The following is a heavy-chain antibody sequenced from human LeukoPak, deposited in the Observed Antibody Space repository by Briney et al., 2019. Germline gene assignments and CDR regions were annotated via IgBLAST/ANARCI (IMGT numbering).Heavy chain of an antibody. Sequence: GGSLRLSCAASGFTFSSYSMNWVRQAPGKGLEWVSSISSSSSYIYHADSVKGRFTISRDNAKNSLYLQMNSLRAEDTAVYYCARQHYYYDSSGHWYFDLWGRGTLVTVSS. CDR2: ISSSSSYI. J-gene: IGHJ2*01. V-gene: IGHV3-21*01. CDR3: ARQHYYYDSSGHWYFDL. D-gene: IGHD3-22*01. CDR1: GFTFSSYS.